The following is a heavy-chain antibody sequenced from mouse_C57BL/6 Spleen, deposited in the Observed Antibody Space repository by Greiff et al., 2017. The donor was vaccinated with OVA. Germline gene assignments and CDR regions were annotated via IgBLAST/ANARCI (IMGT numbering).Heavy chain of an antibody. Sequence: QVQLQQSGAELVKPGASVKLSCKASGYTFTSYWMHWVKQRPGQGLEWIGMIHPNSGSTNYNEKFKSKATLTVDKSSSTAYMQLSSLTSEDSAIYYCARGLYYGSSFCWYFDVWGTGTTVTVSS. V-gene: IGHV1-64*01. CDR3: ARGLYYGSSFCWYFDV. CDR2: IHPNSGST. D-gene: IGHD1-1*01. J-gene: IGHJ1*03. CDR1: GYTFTSYW.